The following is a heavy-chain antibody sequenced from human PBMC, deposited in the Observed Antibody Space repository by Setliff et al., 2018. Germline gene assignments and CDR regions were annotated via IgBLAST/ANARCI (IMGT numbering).Heavy chain of an antibody. Sequence: SETLSLTCAVYGGSFNGYYWSWIRQSPGKGLDWIGEINHSGTTSYNPSFESRVAISADRSNHQVFLKLTSVTAADTAVYYCARVDFTMIQGVLGLWGQGTLVTVSS. V-gene: IGHV4-34*01. CDR1: GGSFNGYY. CDR3: ARVDFTMIQGVLGL. CDR2: INHSGTT. J-gene: IGHJ1*01. D-gene: IGHD3-10*01.